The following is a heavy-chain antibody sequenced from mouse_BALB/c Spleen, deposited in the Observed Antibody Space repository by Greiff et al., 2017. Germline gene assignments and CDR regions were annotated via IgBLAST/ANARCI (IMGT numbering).Heavy chain of an antibody. CDR2: ISSGGST. V-gene: IGHV5-6-5*01. Sequence: VMLVESGGGLVKPGGSLKLSCAASGFTFSSYAMSWVRQTPEKRLEWVASISSGGSTYYPDSVKGRFTISRDNARNILYLQMSSLRSEDKAMYYCARGGLLRRDWYLDVWGAGTTVTVSS. D-gene: IGHD1-1*01. CDR3: ARGGLLRRDWYLDV. CDR1: GFTFSSYA. J-gene: IGHJ1*01.